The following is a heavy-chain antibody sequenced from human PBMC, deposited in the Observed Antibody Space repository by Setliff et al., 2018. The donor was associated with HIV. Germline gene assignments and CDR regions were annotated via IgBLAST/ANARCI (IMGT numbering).Heavy chain of an antibody. V-gene: IGHV4-31*01. CDR3: ARAPYVSGSFGWFDP. Sequence: SETLSLTCTVSGGSISSSSYYWNWFRQYPGKGLEWIGYIHYTGTTNQNPSIRSLITISLDTSKNQFSLKLTSVTAADTAVYYCARAPYVSGSFGWFDPWGQGTLVTVSS. CDR2: IHYTGTT. J-gene: IGHJ5*02. D-gene: IGHD3-10*01. CDR1: GGSISSSSYY.